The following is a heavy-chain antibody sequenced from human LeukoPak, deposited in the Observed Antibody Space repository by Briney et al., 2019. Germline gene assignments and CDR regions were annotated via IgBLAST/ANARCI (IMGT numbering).Heavy chain of an antibody. V-gene: IGHV1-2*02. D-gene: IGHD2-2*01. CDR3: ARGGYCSSTSCPDAFDI. Sequence: ASVKVSCKTSGYNFIANSIHWVRQAPGKGLEWMGWINPNSGGTNYAQKFQGRVTMTRDTSISTAYMELSRLRSDDTAVYYCARGGYCSSTSCPDAFDIWGQGTMVTVSS. J-gene: IGHJ3*02. CDR1: GYNFIANS. CDR2: INPNSGGT.